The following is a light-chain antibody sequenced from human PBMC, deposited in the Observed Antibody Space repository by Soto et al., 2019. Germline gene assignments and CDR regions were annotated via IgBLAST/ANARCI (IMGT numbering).Light chain of an antibody. CDR1: SSALGIYNY. V-gene: IGLV2-14*01. CDR3: SSYTTSSTRV. CDR2: EVT. Sequence: QSVLTHPASVSRPPGQSIPISSSGSSSALGIYNYLSWYQQHPGKVPKLSIVEVTNRPSGGSNRFSGSKSGNTASLTISGLQAEDEADYCCSSYTTSSTRVVGTGTKVTVL. J-gene: IGLJ1*01.